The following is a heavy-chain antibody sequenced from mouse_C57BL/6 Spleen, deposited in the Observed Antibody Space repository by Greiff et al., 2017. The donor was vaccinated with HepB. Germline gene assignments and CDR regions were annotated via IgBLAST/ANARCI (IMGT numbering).Heavy chain of an antibody. D-gene: IGHD2-3*01. CDR2: IDPSDSET. V-gene: IGHV1-52*01. Sequence: VQLQQPGAELVRPGSSVKLSCKASGYTFTSYWMHWVKQRPIQGLEWIGNIDPSDSETHYNQKFKDKATLTVDKSSSTAYMQLSSLTSEDSAVYYCARNDGNYGGYYAMDYWGQGTSVTVSS. J-gene: IGHJ4*01. CDR1: GYTFTSYW. CDR3: ARNDGNYGGYYAMDY.